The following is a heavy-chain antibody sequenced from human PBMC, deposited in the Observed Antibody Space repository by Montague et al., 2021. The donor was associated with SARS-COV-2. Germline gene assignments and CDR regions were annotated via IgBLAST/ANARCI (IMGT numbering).Heavy chain of an antibody. CDR1: GGSISTSPYF. J-gene: IGHJ4*02. D-gene: IGHD6-19*01. CDR2: IYYSGST. Sequence: SETLSLTCTVSGGSISTSPYFWGWIRQPPGKGLEWIGSIYYSGSTYYNPPLKSRVAISIDTPENQFSLKLSSVTAADTAVYYCARGNRIAVAGTDFDYWGQGTLVTVSS. V-gene: IGHV4-39*07. CDR3: ARGNRIAVAGTDFDY.